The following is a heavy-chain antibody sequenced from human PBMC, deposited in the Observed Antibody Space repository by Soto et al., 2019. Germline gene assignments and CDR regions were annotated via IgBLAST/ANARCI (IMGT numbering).Heavy chain of an antibody. CDR1: GGSISDYC. CDR3: ARDRSTYGGGGTGEVKENWFDP. CDR2: AYYSGST. Sequence: SETLSLTCTVSGGSISDYCWSWIRQSPGKGLEWIGYAYYSGSTDYNPSLKSRVTMSVDTSKNQVSLKLNSVTTADTAVYYCARDRSTYGGGGTGEVKENWFDPWGPGTLVTVSS. J-gene: IGHJ5*02. D-gene: IGHD2-8*01. V-gene: IGHV4-59*01.